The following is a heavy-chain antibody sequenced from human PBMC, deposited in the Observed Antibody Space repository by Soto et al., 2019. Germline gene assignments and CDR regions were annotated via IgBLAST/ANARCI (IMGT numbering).Heavy chain of an antibody. J-gene: IGHJ4*02. V-gene: IGHV3-23*01. D-gene: IGHD3-3*01. CDR1: GFTFSSYA. Sequence: EVQLLESGGGLVQPGGSLRLSCAASGFTFSSYAMSWVRQAPGKGLEWVSAISGSGGSTYYADSVKGRFTISRDNSKNTLYLQMNSLRAEDTGVYYCAKGVTIFGVVMDYWGQGTLVTVSS. CDR3: AKGVTIFGVVMDY. CDR2: ISGSGGST.